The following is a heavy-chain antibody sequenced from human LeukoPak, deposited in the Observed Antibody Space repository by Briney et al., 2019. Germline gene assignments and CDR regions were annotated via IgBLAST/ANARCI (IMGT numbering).Heavy chain of an antibody. D-gene: IGHD4-11*01. Sequence: GESLKISCKGSGYSFTSYWIAWVRPMPGKGLEWVGIIFPGDSDTRYSPSFQGQVTISADKSISTAYLQWSSLKASDTAMYYCARHLDSNYYNHYGMDVWGQGTTVTVSS. V-gene: IGHV5-51*01. CDR3: ARHLDSNYYNHYGMDV. CDR2: IFPGDSDT. J-gene: IGHJ6*02. CDR1: GYSFTSYW.